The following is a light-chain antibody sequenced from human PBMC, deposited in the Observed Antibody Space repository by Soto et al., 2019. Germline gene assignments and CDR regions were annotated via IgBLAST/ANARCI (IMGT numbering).Light chain of an antibody. CDR2: DVS. CDR3: CSYVGGYSYV. CDR1: SSVVGDYNS. Sequence: HSALTQPRSVSGSPGQSVTVSCIGTSSVVGDYNSVSWYQQHPGKAPKLMIYDVSKRPSGVPDRFSGSKSGNTASLTISGLQAEDEADYYCCSYVGGYSYVFGIGTKVTVL. J-gene: IGLJ1*01. V-gene: IGLV2-11*01.